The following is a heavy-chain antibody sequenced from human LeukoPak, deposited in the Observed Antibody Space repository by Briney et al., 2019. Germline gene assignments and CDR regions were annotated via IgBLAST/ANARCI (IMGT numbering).Heavy chain of an antibody. CDR3: ARDWPSRSYPPGNFDY. J-gene: IGHJ4*02. CDR1: GGSISSSSYY. Sequence: KASETLSLTCTVSGGSISSSSYYWGWIRQPPGKGLEWIGSIYYSGSTYYNPSLKSRVTISVDTSKNQFSLKLSSVTAADTAVYYCARDWPSRSYPPGNFDYWGQGTLVTVSS. CDR2: IYYSGST. D-gene: IGHD1-26*01. V-gene: IGHV4-39*07.